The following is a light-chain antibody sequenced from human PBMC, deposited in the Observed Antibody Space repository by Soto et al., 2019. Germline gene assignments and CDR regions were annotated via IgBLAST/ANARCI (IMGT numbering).Light chain of an antibody. CDR2: GAS. CDR1: QSVSSNY. Sequence: EIVLTQSPDTLSLSPGESATLSCRASQSVSSNYLAWYQQKPGRAPRLLIYGASNRATGIPDRFSGSGSGTDFTLTIIRLEPEDFAVFYCQQYDDSITFGQGTRLEIE. J-gene: IGKJ5*01. V-gene: IGKV3-20*01. CDR3: QQYDDSIT.